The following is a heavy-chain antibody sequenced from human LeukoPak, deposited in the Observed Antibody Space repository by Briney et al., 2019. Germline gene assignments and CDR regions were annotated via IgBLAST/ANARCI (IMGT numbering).Heavy chain of an antibody. J-gene: IGHJ5*02. D-gene: IGHD3-3*01. Sequence: GGSLRLSCAASGFTFSSYWMHWVRQAPGKGLVWVSRINSDGSSTSYADSVKGRFTISRDNAKNTLYLQMNSLRAEDTAVYYCARDASDFWGGYFSYNWFDPWGQGTLVTVSS. V-gene: IGHV3-74*01. CDR2: INSDGSST. CDR3: ARDASDFWGGYFSYNWFDP. CDR1: GFTFSSYW.